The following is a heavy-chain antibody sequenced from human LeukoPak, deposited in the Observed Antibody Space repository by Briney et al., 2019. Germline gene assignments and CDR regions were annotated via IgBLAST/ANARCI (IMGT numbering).Heavy chain of an antibody. Sequence: AAVRVSCKASGYTFSDHDVNWVRQAPVQGLEWMGWMNPNTGNTGYAQNLQGRVTMTRTNSITTAYMELSSLTSDDTAVYYCARGGGGEYLDWFDFWGQGTLVIVSS. J-gene: IGHJ5*01. V-gene: IGHV1-8*01. CDR1: GYTFSDHD. CDR3: ARGGGGEYLDWFDF. CDR2: MNPNTGNT. D-gene: IGHD4-17*01.